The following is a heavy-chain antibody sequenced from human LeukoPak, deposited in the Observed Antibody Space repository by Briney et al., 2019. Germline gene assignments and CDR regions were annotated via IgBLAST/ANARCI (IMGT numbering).Heavy chain of an antibody. CDR2: ISSSTGST. V-gene: IGHV3-23*01. CDR1: GFTFSSYA. J-gene: IGHJ4*02. D-gene: IGHD3-10*01. Sequence: PGGSLRLSCAASGFTFSSYAMSWVRRAPGKGLEWVSTISSSTGSTYYADSVKGRFTISRDNSKDTVYLQMNSLRAEDTALYYCAKQDYYYGSGSYRHYYDYWGQGTLVTVSS. CDR3: AKQDYYYGSGSYRHYYDY.